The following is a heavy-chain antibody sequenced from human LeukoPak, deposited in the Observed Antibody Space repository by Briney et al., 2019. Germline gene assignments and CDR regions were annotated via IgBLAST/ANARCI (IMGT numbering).Heavy chain of an antibody. Sequence: ASVKVSCKASVGTFSSYAISWVRQAPGQGLEWMGRIIPILGIANYAQKFQGRVTITADKSTSTAYMELSSLRSEDTAVYYCARGYDYYFDYWGQGTLVTVSS. V-gene: IGHV1-69*04. CDR1: VGTFSSYA. D-gene: IGHD2-2*01. CDR3: ARGYDYYFDY. J-gene: IGHJ4*02. CDR2: IIPILGIA.